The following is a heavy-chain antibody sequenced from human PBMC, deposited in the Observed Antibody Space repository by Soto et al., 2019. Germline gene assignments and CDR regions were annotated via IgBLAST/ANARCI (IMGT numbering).Heavy chain of an antibody. D-gene: IGHD3-9*01. J-gene: IGHJ5*02. Sequence: ASVKDSCKASGYTFTSYDINWVRQATGQGLEWMGWMNPNSGNTGYAQKFQGRVTMTRNTSISTAYMELSSLRSEDTAVYYCARVDILTGYYENWFDPWGQGTLVTVSS. CDR2: MNPNSGNT. CDR1: GYTFTSYD. V-gene: IGHV1-8*01. CDR3: ARVDILTGYYENWFDP.